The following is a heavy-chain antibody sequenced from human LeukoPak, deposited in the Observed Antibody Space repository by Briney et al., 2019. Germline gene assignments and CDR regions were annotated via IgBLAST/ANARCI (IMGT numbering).Heavy chain of an antibody. CDR3: ARDVVGATTDAFDI. CDR1: GGSTSSNY. V-gene: IGHV4-4*07. J-gene: IGHJ3*02. D-gene: IGHD1-26*01. Sequence: SETLSLTCTVSGGSTSSNYWSWIRQPAGKGLVWIGRIYTSGSTNYNPSLKSRVTMSVDTSKNQFSLKLSSVNAADTAVYYCARDVVGATTDAFDIWGQGTRVTVSP. CDR2: IYTSGST.